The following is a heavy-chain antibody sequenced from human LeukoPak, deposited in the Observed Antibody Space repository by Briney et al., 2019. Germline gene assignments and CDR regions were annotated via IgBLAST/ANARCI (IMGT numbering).Heavy chain of an antibody. J-gene: IGHJ4*02. CDR3: ARITDLTIFGVVLISGFFDY. Sequence: ASVKVSCKASGYTFTGYYMHWVRQAPGQGLEWMGWINPNSGATNYKQNFQGRVTMTRDTSISTAYMELSRLRSEDTAVYYCARITDLTIFGVVLISGFFDYWGQGTLVTVSS. CDR1: GYTFTGYY. CDR2: INPNSGAT. D-gene: IGHD3-3*01. V-gene: IGHV1-2*02.